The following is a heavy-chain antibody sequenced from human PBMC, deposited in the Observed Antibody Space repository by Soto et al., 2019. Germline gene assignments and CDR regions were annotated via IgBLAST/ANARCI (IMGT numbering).Heavy chain of an antibody. CDR3: AKGVPGIAVAGTGYFQH. Sequence: PGGSLRLSCAASGFTVSSNYMSWVRQAPGKGLEWVSVIYSGGSTYYADSVKGRFTISRDNFKNTLYLQMNSLRADDTAVYYCAKGVPGIAVAGTGYFQHWGQGTLVTVSS. J-gene: IGHJ1*01. CDR2: IYSGGST. V-gene: IGHV3-53*01. D-gene: IGHD6-19*01. CDR1: GFTVSSNY.